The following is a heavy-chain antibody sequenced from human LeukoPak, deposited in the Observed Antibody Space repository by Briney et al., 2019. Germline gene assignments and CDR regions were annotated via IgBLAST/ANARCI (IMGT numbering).Heavy chain of an antibody. Sequence: GGSLRLSCAASGFTFDDYGMSWVRQAPGKGLEWVSGINWNGGSTGYADSVKGRFTISRDNAKNSLYLQMNSLRAEDTALYHCARGKETCSGGSCYVYAFDIWGQGTMVTVSS. D-gene: IGHD2-15*01. CDR3: ARGKETCSGGSCYVYAFDI. CDR2: INWNGGST. J-gene: IGHJ3*02. CDR1: GFTFDDYG. V-gene: IGHV3-20*01.